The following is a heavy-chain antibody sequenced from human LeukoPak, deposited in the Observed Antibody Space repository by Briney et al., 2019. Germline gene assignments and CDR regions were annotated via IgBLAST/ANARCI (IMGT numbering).Heavy chain of an antibody. Sequence: PSETLSLTCTVSGGAISSYYWSWIPQPPGKGLEWIGYIYYSGSTNYNPSLKSRVPISVDTSKNQFSLKLSSVTAADTAVYYCARESQLLFDYWGQGTLVTVSS. CDR2: IYYSGST. D-gene: IGHD2-2*01. J-gene: IGHJ4*02. V-gene: IGHV4-59*01. CDR3: ARESQLLFDY. CDR1: GGAISSYY.